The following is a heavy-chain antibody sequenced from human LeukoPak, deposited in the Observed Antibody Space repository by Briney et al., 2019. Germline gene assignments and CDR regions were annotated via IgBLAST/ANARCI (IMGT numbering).Heavy chain of an antibody. J-gene: IGHJ3*02. CDR2: ISPRGDIT. V-gene: IGHV3-23*01. D-gene: IGHD2-21*02. CDR3: AKDLGDCGGDCYSETFDI. CDR1: GFSFRSHG. Sequence: GGSLRLSCAASGFSFRSHGMNWVRQAPGKGLEWVSGISPRGDITYYKDSVRGRFTISRDNSKNTLYLQMNSLRAEDTAVYYCAKDLGDCGGDCYSETFDIWGQGTMVTVSS.